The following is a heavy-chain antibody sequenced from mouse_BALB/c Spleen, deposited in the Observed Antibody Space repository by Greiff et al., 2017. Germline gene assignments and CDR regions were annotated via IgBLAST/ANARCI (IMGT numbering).Heavy chain of an antibody. CDR1: GSTFSDYY. V-gene: IGHV5-4*02. CDR2: ISDGGSYT. Sequence: EVKLVESGGGLVKPGGSLKLSCAASGSTFSDYYMYWVRQTPEKRLEWVATISDGGSYTYYPDSVKGRFTISRDNAKNNLYLQMSGLKSEDTAMYYCAREGGFAYWGQGTLVTVSA. J-gene: IGHJ3*01. CDR3: AREGGFAY.